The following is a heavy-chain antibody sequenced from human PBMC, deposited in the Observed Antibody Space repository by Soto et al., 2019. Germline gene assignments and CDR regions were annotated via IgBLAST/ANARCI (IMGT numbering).Heavy chain of an antibody. D-gene: IGHD1-26*01. Sequence: QVQLQKSGPGLVKPSETLSLTCTVSGGSISSYYWSWIRQPPGKGLEWTGYSYYSGSTNYTPSLNGRVTISGDTSKNPFSLQLSSVTAADTAVYYCARRGGSPPHSVHGTPVTVSS. J-gene: IGHJ4*01. CDR1: GGSISSYY. CDR3: ARRGGSPPH. CDR2: SYYSGST. V-gene: IGHV4-59*08.